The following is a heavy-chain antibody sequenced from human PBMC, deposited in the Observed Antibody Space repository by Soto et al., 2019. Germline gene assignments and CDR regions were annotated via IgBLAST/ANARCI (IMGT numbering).Heavy chain of an antibody. CDR3: ARARSNMVRGVRSIGFDP. J-gene: IGHJ5*02. Sequence: QVQLQESGPGLVKPSETLSLTCTVSGGSISSYYWSWIRQPPGKGLEWIGYIYYSGSTNYNPSLKSRVTISVDTSKNQFSLKLSSVTAADTAVYYCARARSNMVRGVRSIGFDPWGQGTLVTVSS. V-gene: IGHV4-59*12. CDR2: IYYSGST. CDR1: GGSISSYY. D-gene: IGHD3-10*01.